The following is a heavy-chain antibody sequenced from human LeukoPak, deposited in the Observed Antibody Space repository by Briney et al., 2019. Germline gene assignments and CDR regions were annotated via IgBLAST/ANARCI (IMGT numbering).Heavy chain of an antibody. Sequence: GASVKVSCKASGYTFTDYNMHWVRQAPGQGLEWMGWISPNSGGTNYAQKFQGRVTMTRDTSITTAYMELSRLRSDDTAMYYCTVWFGELTHWGQGTVVTVSS. CDR1: GYTFTDYN. CDR3: TVWFGELTH. CDR2: ISPNSGGT. D-gene: IGHD3-10*01. J-gene: IGHJ4*02. V-gene: IGHV1-2*02.